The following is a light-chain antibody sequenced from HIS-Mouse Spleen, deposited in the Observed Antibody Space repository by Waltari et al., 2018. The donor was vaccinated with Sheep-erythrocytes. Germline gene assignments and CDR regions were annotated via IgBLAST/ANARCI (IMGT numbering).Light chain of an antibody. J-gene: IGLJ3*02. CDR3: YSTDSSGNHWV. Sequence: SYELTQPPSVSVSPGQTVRITCSGAALPTKYAYWYQQKSGQAPVLVIYEDSKRPSGIPERFSGSTSGTMATLTISGAQVEDEADYYCYSTDSSGNHWVFGGGTKLTVL. CDR2: EDS. V-gene: IGLV3-10*01. CDR1: ALPTKY.